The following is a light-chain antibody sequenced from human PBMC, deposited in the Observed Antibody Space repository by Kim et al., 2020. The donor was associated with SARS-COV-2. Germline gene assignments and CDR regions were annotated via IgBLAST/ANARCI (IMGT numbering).Light chain of an antibody. Sequence: PVERATLACRASQSITSNLAWYQQKPGQAPRLLIYDASTRATGIPARFSGSGFGTQFTLTISSLQSEDFAIYYCQQYHDWPLTFGGGTKLEI. J-gene: IGKJ4*01. CDR1: QSITSN. V-gene: IGKV3-15*01. CDR2: DAS. CDR3: QQYHDWPLT.